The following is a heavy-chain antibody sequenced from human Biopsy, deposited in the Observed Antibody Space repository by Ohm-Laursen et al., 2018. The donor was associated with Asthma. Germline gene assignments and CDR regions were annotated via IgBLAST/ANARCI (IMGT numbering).Heavy chain of an antibody. CDR1: GFTFGDYW. V-gene: IGHV3-7*01. CDR3: ARDGPELPTELDY. D-gene: IGHD1-14*01. CDR2: IKHDGTEK. J-gene: IGHJ4*02. Sequence: GSLRLSCAASGFTFGDYWMSWVRQVPGKGLGWVANIKHDGTEKNHVDSLKGRFTISRDNAKNSLYLQMNSLRAEDTAVYYCARDGPELPTELDYWGPGTLVTVSS.